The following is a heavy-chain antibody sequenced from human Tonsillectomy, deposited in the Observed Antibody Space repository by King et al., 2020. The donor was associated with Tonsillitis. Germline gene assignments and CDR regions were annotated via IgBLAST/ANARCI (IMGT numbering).Heavy chain of an antibody. CDR1: GFTFSSHG. D-gene: IGHD1-1*01. CDR3: ARGTGTTFGFDI. CDR2: IWYDGNNK. J-gene: IGHJ3*02. V-gene: IGHV3-33*08. Sequence: QVQLVESGGGVVQPGRSLRLSCAASGFTFSSHGMHWVRQAPGKGLEWVAVIWYDGNNKYYADSVKGRFTISRDNSKNTLYLQMNSLRAEDTAVYYCARGTGTTFGFDIWGQGTMVTVSS.